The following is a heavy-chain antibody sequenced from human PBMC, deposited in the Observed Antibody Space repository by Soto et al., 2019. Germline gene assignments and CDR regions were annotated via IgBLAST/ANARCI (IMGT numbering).Heavy chain of an antibody. Sequence: EVQLLESGGGLVQPGGSLRLSCAASGFTFSSYAMNWVRQAPGKGLEWVSAISGSGGSTYYADSVKGRFTISRDNFKNTLYLQMNSLRAEDTAVYYCAKSPGGHYFPYGMDVWGQGTTVTVSS. CDR1: GFTFSSYA. V-gene: IGHV3-23*01. CDR2: ISGSGGST. J-gene: IGHJ6*02. D-gene: IGHD3-10*01. CDR3: AKSPGGHYFPYGMDV.